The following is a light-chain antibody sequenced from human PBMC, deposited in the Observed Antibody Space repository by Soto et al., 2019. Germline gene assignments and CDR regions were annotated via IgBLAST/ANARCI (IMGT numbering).Light chain of an antibody. J-gene: IGKJ1*01. Sequence: EIVLTQSPGTLSLSPGERATLSCRASQSISSSHLAWYQQKPGQAPSLLIYGASTRATGIPDKFSGSGSGSGTDFTLTIRRLEPEDFAVFYCHQYGSSPWTFGQGTQVEI. V-gene: IGKV3-20*01. CDR2: GAS. CDR1: QSISSSH. CDR3: HQYGSSPWT.